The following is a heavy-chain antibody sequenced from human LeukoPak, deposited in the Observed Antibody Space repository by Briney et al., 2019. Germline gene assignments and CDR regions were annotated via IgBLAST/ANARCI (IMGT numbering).Heavy chain of an antibody. D-gene: IGHD3-9*01. V-gene: IGHV3-7*01. Sequence: GRSLRLSCAASGFTFSSYWMSWVRQAPGKGLEWVANIKQDGSEKYYVDSVKGRFTISRDNAKNSRYLQMNSLRAEDTAVYYCARDLTYYDILTGYYNPAFFDYWGQGTLVTVSS. CDR2: IKQDGSEK. J-gene: IGHJ4*02. CDR1: GFTFSSYW. CDR3: ARDLTYYDILTGYYNPAFFDY.